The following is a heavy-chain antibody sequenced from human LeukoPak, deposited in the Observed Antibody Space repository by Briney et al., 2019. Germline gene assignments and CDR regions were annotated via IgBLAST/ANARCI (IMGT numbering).Heavy chain of an antibody. CDR1: GFIFSNGW. D-gene: IGHD2-2*02. V-gene: IGHV3-15*01. J-gene: IGHJ6*04. Sequence: GGSLRLSCAASGFIFSNGWMSWVRQAPGKGLEWVGRIKSRTDGGTTDYAAPVKSRVIISRDDSKNTLYLQMNSLKTEDTAVYYCTTVYCSSTSCYSPRMDVWGKGATVTVSS. CDR2: IKSRTDGGTT. CDR3: TTVYCSSTSCYSPRMDV.